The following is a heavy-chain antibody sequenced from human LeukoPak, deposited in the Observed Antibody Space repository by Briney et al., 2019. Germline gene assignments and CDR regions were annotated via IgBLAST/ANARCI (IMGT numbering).Heavy chain of an antibody. CDR3: AREEGSWFDP. J-gene: IGHJ5*02. CDR1: GFPFSDYS. D-gene: IGHD3-10*01. Sequence: QPGGSLRLSCTASGFPFSDYSMNWVRQAPGKGLEWISYIGISSGNTKYADSVKGRFTISADNAKNSLYLQMNSLRAEDTAVYYCAREEGSWFDPWGQGTLVTVSS. V-gene: IGHV3-48*04. CDR2: IGISSGNT.